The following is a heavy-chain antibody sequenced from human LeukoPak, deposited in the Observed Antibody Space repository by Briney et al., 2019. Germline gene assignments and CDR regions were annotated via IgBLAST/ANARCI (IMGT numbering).Heavy chain of an antibody. CDR1: GFTFSSYG. CDR3: AKGSGSGWYGWFAP. CDR2: IDASGGAT. J-gene: IGHJ5*02. V-gene: IGHV3-23*01. Sequence: GGSLRLSCAASGFTFSSYGMHWVRQAPGKGLEWVSSIDASGGATYYADSVKGRFTISRDNSKNTFYLQMNSLRAEDTAVYSCAKGSGSGWYGWFAPWGQGTLVTVSS. D-gene: IGHD6-19*01.